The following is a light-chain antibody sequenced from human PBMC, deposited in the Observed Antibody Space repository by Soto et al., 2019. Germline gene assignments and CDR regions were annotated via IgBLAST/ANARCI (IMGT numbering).Light chain of an antibody. V-gene: IGKV3-15*01. Sequence: EIVMTQSPATLSVSPGERATLSCRASQSVSPNLAWSQHKPGQPTRLLIYDASTMSTGVPASFGGGGSGTEFTLTSSGLKSEDLSVYYCQQYGDGPPDTFGQGTKVEI. CDR2: DAS. CDR3: QQYGDGPPDT. J-gene: IGKJ2*01. CDR1: QSVSPN.